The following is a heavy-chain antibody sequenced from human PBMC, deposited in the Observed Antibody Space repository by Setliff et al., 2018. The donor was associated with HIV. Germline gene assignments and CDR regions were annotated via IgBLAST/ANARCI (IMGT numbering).Heavy chain of an antibody. V-gene: IGHV4-34*01. D-gene: IGHD3-3*01. Sequence: SSETLSLTCAVYGESFSPYYWNWIRQSPGKGLEWIGEISHSGSSNYSPSLESRLTISVDTSKNQVSLKLNSVTAADSAVYYCVRGANFYTPRKRIFDHWVQGVLVTVSS. CDR1: GESFSPYY. J-gene: IGHJ4*02. CDR2: ISHSGSS. CDR3: VRGANFYTPRKRIFDH.